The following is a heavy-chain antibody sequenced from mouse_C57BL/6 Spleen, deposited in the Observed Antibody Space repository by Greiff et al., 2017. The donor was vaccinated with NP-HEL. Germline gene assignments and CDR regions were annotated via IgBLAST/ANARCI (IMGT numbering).Heavy chain of an antibody. J-gene: IGHJ2*01. CDR1: GYTFTSYW. CDR3: ARRFYYDYDGNFDY. Sequence: VQLQQPGAELVKPGASVKLSCKASGYTFTSYWMQWVKQRPGQGLEWIGEIDPSDSYTNYNQKFKGKATLTVDTSSSTAYMQLSSLTSEDSAVYYCARRFYYDYDGNFDYWGQGTTLTVSS. CDR2: IDPSDSYT. D-gene: IGHD2-4*01. V-gene: IGHV1-50*01.